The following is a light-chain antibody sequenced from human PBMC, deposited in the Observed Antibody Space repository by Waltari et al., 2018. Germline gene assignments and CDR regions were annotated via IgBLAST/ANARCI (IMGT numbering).Light chain of an antibody. Sequence: QSVLTQPPSVSGAPGQRVTISCTGSSSNIGAGYDVNWYQQLPGTAPKLLIYGNSNRPSGVPDRFSASKSGTSASLAITGLQAEDEADYYCQSYDSSPSGVVFGGGTKLTVL. V-gene: IGLV1-40*01. CDR2: GNS. CDR3: QSYDSSPSGVV. J-gene: IGLJ2*01. CDR1: SSNIGAGYD.